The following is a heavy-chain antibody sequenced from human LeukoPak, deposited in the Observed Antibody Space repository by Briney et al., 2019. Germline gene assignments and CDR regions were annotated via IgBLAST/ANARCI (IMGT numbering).Heavy chain of an antibody. V-gene: IGHV4-39*01. D-gene: IGHD5-18*01. J-gene: IGHJ4*02. CDR1: GGSISSGTYY. CDR3: ARHRYSYGSMNDY. Sequence: SETLSLTCTVSGGSISSGTYYWGWIRQAPGKGLEWIGSIHYSGTTYYNPSLQSRVTISVDTSKNQFSLKVNSVTAADTAVYYCARHRYSYGSMNDYWGQGTLVTVSS. CDR2: IHYSGTT.